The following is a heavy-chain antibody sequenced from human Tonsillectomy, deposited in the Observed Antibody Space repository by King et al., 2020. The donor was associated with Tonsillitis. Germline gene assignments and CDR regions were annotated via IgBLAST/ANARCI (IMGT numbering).Heavy chain of an antibody. CDR3: AREGGSFRHFDL. V-gene: IGHV1-46*01. D-gene: IGHD2/OR15-2a*01. Sequence: VQLVESRAEVKEPGASLKVSCKASGYSFTNYYMHWVRQAPGQRLEWMGLINPSGTGTGYAQNFQGRITMTRDMSTGTDYMELSSLRSDDTAVYYCAREGGSFRHFDLWGRGTLVTVSS. CDR2: INPSGTGT. CDR1: GYSFTNYY. J-gene: IGHJ2*01.